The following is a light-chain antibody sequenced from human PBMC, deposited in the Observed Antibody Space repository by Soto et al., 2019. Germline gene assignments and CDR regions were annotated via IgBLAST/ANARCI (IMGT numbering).Light chain of an antibody. V-gene: IGKV3-15*01. CDR1: QRLSSN. J-gene: IGKJ1*01. Sequence: EIVMMQSPATLSVYQGERDTLSCRASQRLSSNLAWYQQRPGQAPRLLIYGASIRATDIPARFIGSGSGTEFTLTISSLQSEDFALYYCQLYIIWPRTFGQGTNVDIK. CDR2: GAS. CDR3: QLYIIWPRT.